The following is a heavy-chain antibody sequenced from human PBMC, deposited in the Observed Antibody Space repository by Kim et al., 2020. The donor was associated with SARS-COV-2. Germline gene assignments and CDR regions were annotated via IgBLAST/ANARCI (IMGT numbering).Heavy chain of an antibody. CDR2: ISYDGSNK. CDR1: GFTFSSYG. J-gene: IGHJ4*01. Sequence: GGSLRLSCAASGFTFSSYGMHWVRQAPGKGLEWVAVISYDGSNKYYADSVKGRFTISRDNSKNTLYLQMNSLRAEDTAVYYCARDTEDCSSTTCYVYYWG. CDR3: ARDTEDCSSTTCYVYY. D-gene: IGHD2-2*01. V-gene: IGHV3-33*05.